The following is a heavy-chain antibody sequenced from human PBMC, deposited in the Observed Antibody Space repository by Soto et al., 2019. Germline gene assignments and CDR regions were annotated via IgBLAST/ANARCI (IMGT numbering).Heavy chain of an antibody. Sequence: GGSLRLSCAASGFKFSSYAMSWVRQAPGKGLEWVSLISATGGGTYYADSVKGRFTISRDNSDNTLYLQVHSLRAEDTAVYYCAKDRRAGGNSAFYFDFWGQGAQVTVSS. CDR2: ISATGGGT. J-gene: IGHJ5*01. CDR1: GFKFSSYA. D-gene: IGHD3-16*01. CDR3: AKDRRAGGNSAFYFDF. V-gene: IGHV3-23*01.